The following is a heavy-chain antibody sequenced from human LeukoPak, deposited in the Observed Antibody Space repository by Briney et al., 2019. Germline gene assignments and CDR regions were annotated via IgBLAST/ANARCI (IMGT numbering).Heavy chain of an antibody. J-gene: IGHJ3*02. CDR1: GASISNYY. CDR3: ARGRVFYDSTGYFI. D-gene: IGHD3-22*01. Sequence: PSETLSLTCTVSGASISNYYSSWIRQPPGKGLEWIGYIYYSGSTNYNPSLKSRVTISVDTSKNQFSLKLSSVTAADTAVYHCARGRVFYDSTGYFIWGQGTMVTVSS. V-gene: IGHV4-59*01. CDR2: IYYSGST.